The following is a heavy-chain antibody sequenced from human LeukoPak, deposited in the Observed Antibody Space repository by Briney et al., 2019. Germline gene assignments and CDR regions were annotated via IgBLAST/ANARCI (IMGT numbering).Heavy chain of an antibody. CDR2: IYHSGST. Sequence: SQTLSLTCTVSGGSISSGGYYWSWIRQPPGKGLEWIGYIYHSGSTYYNPSLKSRVTISVDTSKNQVSLKITSVTAADTAIYYCARDGYNSAPFDFWGPGTLVTVSS. CDR1: GGSISSGGYY. CDR3: ARDGYNSAPFDF. D-gene: IGHD5-24*01. V-gene: IGHV4-30-2*01. J-gene: IGHJ4*02.